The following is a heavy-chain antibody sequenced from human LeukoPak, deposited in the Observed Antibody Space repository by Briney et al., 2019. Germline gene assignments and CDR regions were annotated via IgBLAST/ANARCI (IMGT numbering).Heavy chain of an antibody. Sequence: GGSLRLSCVASGFTFSRYGMHWVRQAPGKGLEWVALISYDGSINDYADSVKGRFTISRDNSKNTLYLQMNSLRADDTAMYYCARGSYSSSWKTFDYWGQGTLVTVSS. V-gene: IGHV3-30*19. CDR2: ISYDGSIN. J-gene: IGHJ4*02. CDR1: GFTFSRYG. CDR3: ARGSYSSSWKTFDY. D-gene: IGHD6-13*01.